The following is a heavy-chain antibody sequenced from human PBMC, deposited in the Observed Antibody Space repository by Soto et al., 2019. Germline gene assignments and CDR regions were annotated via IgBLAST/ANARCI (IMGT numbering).Heavy chain of an antibody. CDR1: GGSISSSSYY. D-gene: IGHD3-10*01. V-gene: IGHV4-31*03. CDR2: IYYSGST. Sequence: SSETLSLTCSVSGGSISSSSYYWNWIRQHPGKGLEWIGYIYYSGSTNYNPSLKSRVTISVDTSKNQFSLKLNSVTAADTAVYYCARARMVRGIIYYYGMDVWGQGTTVTVSS. J-gene: IGHJ6*02. CDR3: ARARMVRGIIYYYGMDV.